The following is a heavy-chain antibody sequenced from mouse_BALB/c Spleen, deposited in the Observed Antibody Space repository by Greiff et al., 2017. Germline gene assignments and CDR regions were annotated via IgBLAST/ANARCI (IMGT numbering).Heavy chain of an antibody. CDR3: ASPITTVVATDY. J-gene: IGHJ2*01. D-gene: IGHD1-1*01. CDR1: GYTFTSYT. CDR2: INPSSGYT. Sequence: QVQLKQSGAELARPGASVKMSCKASGYTFTSYTMHWVKQRPGQGLEWIGYINPSSGYTNYNQKFKDKATLSADKSSSTAYMQLSSLTSEDSAVYYCASPITTVVATDYWGQGTTLTVSS. V-gene: IGHV1-4*01.